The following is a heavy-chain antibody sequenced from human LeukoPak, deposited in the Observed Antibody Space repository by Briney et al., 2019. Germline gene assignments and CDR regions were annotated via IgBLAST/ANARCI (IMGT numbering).Heavy chain of an antibody. Sequence: SETLSLTCTVSGDSVRTNNYYWSWIRQPPGEGLEWIGYIHYSGNTNYNTSLKSRVTISVDTSKNQFSLKLSSVTAADTAVYYCARGMKRAYYGDYYFDYWGQGTLVTVSS. CDR1: GDSVRTNNYY. J-gene: IGHJ4*02. CDR2: IHYSGNT. V-gene: IGHV4-61*01. CDR3: ARGMKRAYYGDYYFDY. D-gene: IGHD3-22*01.